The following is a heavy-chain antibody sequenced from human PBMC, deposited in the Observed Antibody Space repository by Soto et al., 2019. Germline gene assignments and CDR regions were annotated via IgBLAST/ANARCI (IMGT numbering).Heavy chain of an antibody. J-gene: IGHJ6*02. D-gene: IGHD3-10*01. CDR1: GYTFTGYY. V-gene: IGHV1-2*04. CDR3: AREGRITMVRGVGVGYYYYGMDV. CDR2: INPNSGGT. Sequence: GASVKVSRKASGYTFTGYYMHWVRQAPGQGLEWMGWINPNSGGTNYAQKFQGWVTMTRDTSISTAYMELSRLRSDDTAVYYCAREGRITMVRGVGVGYYYYGMDVWGQGTTVTVSS.